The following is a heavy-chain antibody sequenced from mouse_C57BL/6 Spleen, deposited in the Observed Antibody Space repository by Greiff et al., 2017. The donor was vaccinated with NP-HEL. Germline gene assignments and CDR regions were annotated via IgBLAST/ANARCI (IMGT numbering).Heavy chain of an antibody. J-gene: IGHJ3*01. D-gene: IGHD3-2*02. CDR3: ARAGQLSLPFAY. CDR2: IYPGDGDT. Sequence: VQLQQSGPELVKPGASVKISCKASGYAFSSSWMNWVKQRPGKGLEWIGRIYPGDGDTNYNGKFKGKATLTADKSSSTAYMQLSSLTSEDSAVYFCARAGQLSLPFAYWGQVTLVTVSA. V-gene: IGHV1-82*01. CDR1: GYAFSSSW.